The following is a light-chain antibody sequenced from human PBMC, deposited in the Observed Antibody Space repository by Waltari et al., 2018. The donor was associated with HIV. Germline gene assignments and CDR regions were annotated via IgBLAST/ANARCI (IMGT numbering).Light chain of an antibody. Sequence: NFILTQPHSVSASPGKTVTISCIRDSGRIASNYVQWYQQRPGSAPTTVIYEDDERPSGVPDRFSGSIDSSSNSASLTISGLKTEDEADYYCQSYDNSNHWVFGGGTKLTVL. CDR3: QSYDNSNHWV. J-gene: IGLJ3*02. CDR1: SGRIASNY. V-gene: IGLV6-57*04. CDR2: EDD.